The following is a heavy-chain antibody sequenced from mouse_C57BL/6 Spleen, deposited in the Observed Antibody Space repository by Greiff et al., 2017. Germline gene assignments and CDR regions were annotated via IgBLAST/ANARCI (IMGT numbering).Heavy chain of an antibody. CDR3: TRKGSNSWFAY. CDR2: IDPETGGT. CDR1: GYTFTDYE. D-gene: IGHD2-5*01. V-gene: IGHV1-15*01. J-gene: IGHJ3*01. Sequence: QVQLQQSGAELVRPGASVTLSCKASGYTFTDYEMHWVKQTPVHGLEWIGAIDPETGGTAYNQKFKGKDILTADKSSSTAYMELRSLTSEDSAVYSCTRKGSNSWFAYWGQGTLVTVSA.